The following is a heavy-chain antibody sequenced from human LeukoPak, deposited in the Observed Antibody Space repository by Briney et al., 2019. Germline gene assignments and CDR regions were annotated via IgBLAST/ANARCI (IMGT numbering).Heavy chain of an antibody. CDR2: IKRDGSEK. V-gene: IGHV3-7*04. D-gene: IGHD3-22*01. CDR3: ARGEYYYDGGY. J-gene: IGHJ1*01. Sequence: GGSLRLSCAASGLTFSSFWMSWVRQAPGKGLEWVANIKRDGSEKYYVDSVKGRFTISRDNAKNSLYLQMNSLRVEDTAVYYCARGEYYYDGGYWGQGTLATVSS. CDR1: GLTFSSFW.